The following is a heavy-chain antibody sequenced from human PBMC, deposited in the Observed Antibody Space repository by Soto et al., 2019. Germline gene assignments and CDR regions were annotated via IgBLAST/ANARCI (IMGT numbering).Heavy chain of an antibody. Sequence: SETLSLTCTVSGGSISSGDYYWCWIRQTPGKGLEWIGYIYYSGSTYYNPSLKTRVTISVDTSKNQFSLKLSSVTAADTAVYYCARGAYYGSGSYPAFDYWGQGTLVTVSS. CDR3: ARGAYYGSGSYPAFDY. D-gene: IGHD3-10*01. J-gene: IGHJ4*02. CDR2: IYYSGST. CDR1: GGSISSGDYY. V-gene: IGHV4-30-4*01.